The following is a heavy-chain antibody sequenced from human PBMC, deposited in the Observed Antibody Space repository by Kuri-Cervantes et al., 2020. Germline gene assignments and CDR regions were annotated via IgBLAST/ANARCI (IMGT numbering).Heavy chain of an antibody. J-gene: IGHJ3*02. CDR3: AREGGYNYAFDI. D-gene: IGHD5-24*01. Sequence: ASVKVSCKASGYTFTTYAMHWVRQAPGQRLEWMGWINAGNGNTKYSQKFQGRVTITRDTSASTAYMELSSLRSEDTAVYYCAREGGYNYAFDIWGQGTMVTVSS. CDR2: INAGNGNT. V-gene: IGHV1-3*01. CDR1: GYTFTTYA.